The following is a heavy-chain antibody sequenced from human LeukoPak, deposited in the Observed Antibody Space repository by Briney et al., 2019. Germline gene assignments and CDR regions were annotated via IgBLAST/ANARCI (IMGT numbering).Heavy chain of an antibody. CDR2: IDIDGRII. J-gene: IGHJ4*02. CDR3: VRGLGDY. D-gene: IGHD3-16*01. CDR1: GFTLSTYW. Sequence: GGSLRLSCAASGFTLSTYWMHWVRQGPGKALVWVARIDIDGRIITHADSVEGRFTISRDNAKNTVYLQMNDLRDEDTVTYYCVRGLGDYWGQGTLVTVSS. V-gene: IGHV3-74*03.